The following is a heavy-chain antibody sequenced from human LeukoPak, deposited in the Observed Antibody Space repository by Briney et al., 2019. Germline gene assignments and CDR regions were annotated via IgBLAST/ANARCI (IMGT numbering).Heavy chain of an antibody. CDR1: GGSISSTSYY. V-gene: IGHV4-39*01. CDR2: IYYSGST. CDR3: ARLWSGYRPPDY. Sequence: SETLSLTCTVSGGSISSTSYYWGWIRQPPGKGLEWIGSIYYSGSTYYNPSLKSRVTISVDTSKNQFSLKLSSVTAADTAVYYCARLWSGYRPPDYWGQGTLVTVSS. J-gene: IGHJ4*02. D-gene: IGHD3-3*01.